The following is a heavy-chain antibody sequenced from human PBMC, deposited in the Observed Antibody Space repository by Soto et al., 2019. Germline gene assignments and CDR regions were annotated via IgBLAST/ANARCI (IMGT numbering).Heavy chain of an antibody. CDR2: IYPGDSCT. V-gene: IGHV5-51*01. Sequence: GESLKISCKGSGYSFTSYWIGWVRQLPGKGLEWMGIIYPGDSCTRYSPSFQGQVTISADKSISTAYLQWSSLKASDTAMYYCARGANSYYGSGIGGMDVWGQGTTVTVSS. CDR1: GYSFTSYW. CDR3: ARGANSYYGSGIGGMDV. J-gene: IGHJ6*02. D-gene: IGHD3-10*01.